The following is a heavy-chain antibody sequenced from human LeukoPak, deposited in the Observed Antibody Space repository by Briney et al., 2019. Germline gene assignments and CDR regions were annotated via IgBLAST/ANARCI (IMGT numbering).Heavy chain of an antibody. Sequence: SETLSLTCTVSGGSISSYYWSWIRQPPGKGLEWIGYIYYSGSTNYNPSLKSRVTISVDTSKNQFSLKLSSVTAADTAVYYCARGQVGGYSYGSYYYYGMDVWGQGTTVTVSS. CDR3: ARGQVGGYSYGSYYYYGMDV. CDR2: IYYSGST. V-gene: IGHV4-59*12. D-gene: IGHD5-18*01. CDR1: GGSISSYY. J-gene: IGHJ6*02.